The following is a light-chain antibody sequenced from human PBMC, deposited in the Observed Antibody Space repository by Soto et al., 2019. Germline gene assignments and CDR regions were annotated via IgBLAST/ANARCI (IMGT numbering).Light chain of an antibody. J-gene: IGLJ3*02. CDR3: SSYTSSSTLAGWV. Sequence: QSALTQPASVSGSPGQSITISCTGTSSDVGGYNYVSWYQQHLGKTPKLMIYEVSNRPSGVSNRFSGSRSGNTASLTISGLQAEDEADYYCSSYTSSSTLAGWVFGGGTKLTVL. CDR2: EVS. V-gene: IGLV2-14*01. CDR1: SSDVGGYNY.